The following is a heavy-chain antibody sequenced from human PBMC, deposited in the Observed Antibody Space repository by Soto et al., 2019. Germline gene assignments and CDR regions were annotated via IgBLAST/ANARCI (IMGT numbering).Heavy chain of an antibody. CDR2: LNPNSGGT. CDR1: VYTFTAYY. CDR3: ARGLRGDSYGGLDV. V-gene: IGHV1-2*02. D-gene: IGHD3-16*01. Sequence: ASVKLSCQTSVYTFTAYYIHWLRQAPGQGLEWMGWLNPNSGGTNYVQKFQVRVTMTRDTSSNTAYMELSSLRFNDTAVYYRARGLRGDSYGGLDVWRQGTTVTVPS. J-gene: IGHJ6*02.